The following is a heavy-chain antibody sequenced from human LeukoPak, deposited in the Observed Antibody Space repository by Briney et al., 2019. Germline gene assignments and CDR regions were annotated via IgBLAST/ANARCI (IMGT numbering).Heavy chain of an antibody. CDR3: ARGQKMLNYYGSGSFELFDP. CDR2: MNPNSGNT. V-gene: IGHV1-8*01. Sequence: ASVKVSCKASGYTLTSYDITSVRQATGQRLEWMGWMNPNSGNTGYAQKFQGRVTMTRNTSISTAYMELSSLRSEDTAVYYCARGQKMLNYYGSGSFELFDPWGQGTLVTVSS. J-gene: IGHJ5*02. CDR1: GYTLTSYD. D-gene: IGHD3-10*01.